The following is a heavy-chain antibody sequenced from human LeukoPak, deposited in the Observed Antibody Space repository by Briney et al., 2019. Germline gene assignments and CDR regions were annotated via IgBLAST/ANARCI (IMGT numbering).Heavy chain of an antibody. V-gene: IGHV4-39*07. CDR2: IYYSGST. J-gene: IGHJ5*02. CDR3: AGSYCSSTSCYLAHWFDP. CDR1: GGSITSSSYY. Sequence: PSETLSLTCTVSGGSITSSSYYWGWIRQPPGKGLEWIGSIYYSGSTYYNPSLKSRVTISVDTSKNQFSLKLSSVTAADTAVYYCAGSYCSSTSCYLAHWFDPWGQGTLVTVSS. D-gene: IGHD2-2*01.